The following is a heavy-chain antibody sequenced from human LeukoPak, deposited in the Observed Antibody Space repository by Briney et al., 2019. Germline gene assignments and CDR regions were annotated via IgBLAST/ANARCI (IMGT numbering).Heavy chain of an antibody. J-gene: IGHJ4*02. Sequence: GGSLRLSCAASGFTFSSYWMHWVRQAPGKGLVWVSRINSDGSSITYADSVKGRLTISRDNAKNTLYLQMNSLRVEDTAVYYCAREGRVSGYDFDCWGQGTLVTVSS. D-gene: IGHD5-12*01. CDR2: INSDGSSI. V-gene: IGHV3-74*03. CDR3: AREGRVSGYDFDC. CDR1: GFTFSSYW.